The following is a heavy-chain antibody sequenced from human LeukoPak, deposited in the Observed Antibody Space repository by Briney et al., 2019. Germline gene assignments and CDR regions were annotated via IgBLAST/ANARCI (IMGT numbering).Heavy chain of an antibody. Sequence: SETLSLTCTVSGSSISSYYWSWIRQPPGKGPEWIGYIYYSGSTNYNPSLKSRVTISVDTSKNQFSLKLSSVTAADTAVYYCARRYSSSSYFDYWGQGTLLTVSS. V-gene: IGHV4-59*08. CDR3: ARRYSSSSYFDY. J-gene: IGHJ4*02. CDR1: GSSISSYY. D-gene: IGHD6-6*01. CDR2: IYYSGST.